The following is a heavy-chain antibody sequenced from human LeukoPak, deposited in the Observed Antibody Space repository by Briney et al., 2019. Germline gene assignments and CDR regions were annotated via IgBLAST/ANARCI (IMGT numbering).Heavy chain of an antibody. CDR3: VGVCYTYGPHDY. CDR2: IYYSRST. D-gene: IGHD2-8*01. CDR1: NCSISSYY. J-gene: IGHJ4*02. Sequence: PSETLSLTCTVSNCSISSYYWTWIRQAPGKELEWIGYIYYSRSTNYNPSLASRLNITVGTSKNLFLLMLSSVTPADPAIYYCVGVCYTYGPHDYCGQGTLVTVSS. V-gene: IGHV4-59*12.